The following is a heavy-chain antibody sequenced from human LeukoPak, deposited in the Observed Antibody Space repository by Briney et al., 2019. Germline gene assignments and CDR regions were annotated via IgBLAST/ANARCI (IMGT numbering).Heavy chain of an antibody. CDR2: IYHSGST. J-gene: IGHJ4*02. CDR3: ARELSLSYGGNSFDY. V-gene: IGHV4-38-2*02. D-gene: IGHD4-23*01. CDR1: GYSISSGYY. Sequence: SETLSLTCTVSGYSISSGYYWGWIRQPPGKGLEWIGSIYHSGSTYYNPSLKSRVTISVDTSKNQFSLKLSSVTAADTAVYYCARELSLSYGGNSFDYWGQGTLVTVSS.